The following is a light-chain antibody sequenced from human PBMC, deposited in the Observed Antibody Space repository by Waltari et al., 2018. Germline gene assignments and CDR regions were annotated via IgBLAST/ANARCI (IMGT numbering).Light chain of an antibody. CDR3: ASWPESLSGWV. Sequence: QSVLTQPPSASGTPGQTVTISCTGSRSTVGSSYVYWYQQLPGTAPHLLIYWNNQRPAGVPDRFSASKSVTSAFLFSSGLRSEDEAYYYCASWPESLSGWVFGGGTKLTVL. CDR1: RSTVGSSY. CDR2: WNN. J-gene: IGLJ3*02. V-gene: IGLV1-47*01.